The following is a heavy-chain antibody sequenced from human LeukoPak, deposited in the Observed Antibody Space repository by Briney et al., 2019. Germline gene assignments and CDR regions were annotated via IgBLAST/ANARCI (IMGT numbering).Heavy chain of an antibody. V-gene: IGHV3-7*01. CDR3: GSNTEGPCDY. CDR2: LKQDGSET. D-gene: IGHD1-26*01. J-gene: IGHJ4*02. CDR1: GFTFSSYA. Sequence: GGSLRLSCAASGFTFSSYAMSWVRQAPGKGLEWVANLKQDGSETYYVDSVKGRFTISRDNAKNSLYLQMNSLRAEARDSGIVGSNTEGPCDYWGQGTLVTVSS.